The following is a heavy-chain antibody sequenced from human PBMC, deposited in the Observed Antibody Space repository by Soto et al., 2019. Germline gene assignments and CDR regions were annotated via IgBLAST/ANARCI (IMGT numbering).Heavy chain of an antibody. D-gene: IGHD3-3*01. J-gene: IGHJ5*02. V-gene: IGHV4-59*01. CDR3: ARFYYDFWSGYSTHNWFDP. CDR1: GGSISSYY. Sequence: PSETLSLTCTVSGGSISSYYWSWIRQPPGKGLEWIGYIYYSGSTNYNPSLKSRVTISVDTSKNQFSLKLSSVTAADTAVYYCARFYYDFWSGYSTHNWFDPWGQGTLVTVS. CDR2: IYYSGST.